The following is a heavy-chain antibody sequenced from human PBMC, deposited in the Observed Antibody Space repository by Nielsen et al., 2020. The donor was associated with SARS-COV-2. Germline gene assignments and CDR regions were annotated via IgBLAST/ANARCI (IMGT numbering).Heavy chain of an antibody. Sequence: WIRQPPGKGLEWVAVISYDGSNKYYADSVKGRFTISRDNAKNSLYLQMNSLRAEDTAVYYCARDQQYYDILTGYYKSDYFDYWGQGTLVTVSS. CDR3: ARDQQYYDILTGYYKSDYFDY. V-gene: IGHV3-30*04. CDR2: ISYDGSNK. D-gene: IGHD3-9*01. J-gene: IGHJ4*02.